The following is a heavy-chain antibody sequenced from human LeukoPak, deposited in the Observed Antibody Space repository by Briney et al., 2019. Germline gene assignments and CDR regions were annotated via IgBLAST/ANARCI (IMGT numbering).Heavy chain of an antibody. CDR3: ARLQPVYSSGWFSFDY. Sequence: SETLSLTCAVYGGSFSGYYWSWIRQPPGKGLEWIGYIYYSGSTNYNPSLKSRVTISVDTSKNQFSLKLSSVTAADTAVYYCARLQPVYSSGWFSFDYWGQGTLVTVSS. J-gene: IGHJ4*02. CDR2: IYYSGST. CDR1: GGSFSGYY. V-gene: IGHV4-59*01. D-gene: IGHD6-19*01.